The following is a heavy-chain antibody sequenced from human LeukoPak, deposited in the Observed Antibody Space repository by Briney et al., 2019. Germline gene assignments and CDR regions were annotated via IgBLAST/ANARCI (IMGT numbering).Heavy chain of an antibody. CDR3: ARYSNPPLRGVTTGYYYYYGMDV. J-gene: IGHJ6*02. Sequence: GGSLRLSCAASGFTFSSYAMSWVRQAPGRGLEWVSVISSSGSTTFYADSVKGRFTISRDKSKNTLYLQMNSLRAGDTAVYYCARYSNPPLRGVTTGYYYYYGMDVWGQGTTVSVSS. CDR2: ISSSGSTT. D-gene: IGHD4-17*01. CDR1: GFTFSSYA. V-gene: IGHV3-23*01.